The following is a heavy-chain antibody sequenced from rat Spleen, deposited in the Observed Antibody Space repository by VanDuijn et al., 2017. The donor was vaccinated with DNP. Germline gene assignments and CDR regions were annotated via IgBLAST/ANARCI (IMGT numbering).Heavy chain of an antibody. J-gene: IGHJ3*01. D-gene: IGHD4-3*01. CDR2: IAPGSGGT. Sequence: QVQLQQSGAALAKPGSSVKISCKASGYTFTSYAMHWIKQTTGQALEWTGYIAPGSGGTKYNEKFKGRATLTVDKSSSTANMQLSSLTPVETAVYYCARRSGYGNWFAYWGHGTLVTVSS. CDR1: GYTFTSYA. V-gene: IGHV1-57*01. CDR3: ARRSGYGNWFAY.